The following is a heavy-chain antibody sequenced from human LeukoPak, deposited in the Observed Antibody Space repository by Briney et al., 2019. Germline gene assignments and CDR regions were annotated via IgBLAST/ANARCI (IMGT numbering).Heavy chain of an antibody. Sequence: SETLSLTCTVSGGSISSSSYYWGWIRQPPGKGLEWIGSIYYSGSTYYNPSLKSRVTISVDTSKNQFSLKLSSVTAADTAVYYCARGRIQLWLRTLFDYWGQGTLVTVSS. CDR3: ARGRIQLWLRTLFDY. J-gene: IGHJ4*02. CDR2: IYYSGST. D-gene: IGHD5-18*01. CDR1: GGSISSSSYY. V-gene: IGHV4-39*07.